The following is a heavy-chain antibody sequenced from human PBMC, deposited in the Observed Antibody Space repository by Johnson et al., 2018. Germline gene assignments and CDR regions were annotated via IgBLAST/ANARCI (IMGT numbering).Heavy chain of an antibody. J-gene: IGHJ6*02. CDR1: GYTFAITNYY. D-gene: IGHD1-14*01. V-gene: IGHV1-46*01. CDR3: VGDQGPQGTLAGMDV. CDR2: INPRGGST. Sequence: QVQLVESGAEVKKPGASVKVSCKASGYTFAITNYYMNWVRQAPGQGLEWVGIINPRGGSTSYAQKLQGRVTMTRDTSTSKVYMELSRLRSEDTAGYYWVGDQGPQGTLAGMDVWGQGTTVTVSS.